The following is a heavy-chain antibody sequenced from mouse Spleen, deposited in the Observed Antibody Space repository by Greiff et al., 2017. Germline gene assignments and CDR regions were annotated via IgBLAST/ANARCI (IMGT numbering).Heavy chain of an antibody. CDR2: IYPRSGNT. CDR3: ARYYYGSSLYWYFDV. Sequence: QVHVKQSGAELARPGASVKLSCKASGYTFTSYGISWVKQRTGQGLEWIGEIYPRSGNTYYNEKFKGKATLTADKSSSTAYMELRSLTSEDSAVYFCARYYYGSSLYWYFDVWGAGTTVTVSS. CDR1: GYTFTSYG. V-gene: IGHV1-81*01. D-gene: IGHD1-1*01. J-gene: IGHJ1*01.